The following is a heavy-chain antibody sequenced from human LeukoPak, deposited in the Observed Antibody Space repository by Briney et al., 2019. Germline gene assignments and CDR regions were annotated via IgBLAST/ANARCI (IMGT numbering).Heavy chain of an antibody. D-gene: IGHD2-21*02. J-gene: IGHJ5*01. Sequence: ASVKVSCKASGYTFTGYYMHWVRQAPGQGLEWMGWINPNIGDASYAQKFQDGVTMTRDRSINTAYMELSRLTSDDTAVYYCARMALDGGDSIGFDSWGQGTLVTVSS. CDR2: INPNIGDA. CDR3: ARMALDGGDSIGFDS. CDR1: GYTFTGYY. V-gene: IGHV1-2*02.